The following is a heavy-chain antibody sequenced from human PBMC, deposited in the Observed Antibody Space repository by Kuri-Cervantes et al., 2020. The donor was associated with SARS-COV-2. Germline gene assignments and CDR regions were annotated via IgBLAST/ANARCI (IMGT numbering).Heavy chain of an antibody. CDR1: GGTFSSYA. V-gene: IGHV1-69*13. Sequence: SVKVSCKASGGTFSSYAISWVRQAPGQGLEWMGGIIPKFDTTTYAQKFQGRVIFIANETSSTAYMEVNSLTSEDTAVFFCARSQGYCTANTSSWRWFDPWGQGTQVTVSS. CDR3: ARSQGYCTANTSSWRWFDP. CDR2: IIPKFDTT. J-gene: IGHJ5*02. D-gene: IGHD2-8*02.